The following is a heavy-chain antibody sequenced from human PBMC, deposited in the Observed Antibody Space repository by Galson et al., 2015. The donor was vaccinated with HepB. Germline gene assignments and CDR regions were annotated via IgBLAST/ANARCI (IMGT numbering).Heavy chain of an antibody. J-gene: IGHJ4*02. V-gene: IGHV3-30*18. CDR1: GFTFSSYG. CDR3: AKGRQQYIWGSHIPDY. CDR2: ISYDGSNK. Sequence: SLRLSCAASGFTFSSYGMHWVRQAPGKGLEWVAVISYDGSNKYYADSVKGRFTISRDSSKNTLYLQMNSLRAEDTAVYYCAKGRQQYIWGSHIPDYWGQGTLVTVSS. D-gene: IGHD3-16*01.